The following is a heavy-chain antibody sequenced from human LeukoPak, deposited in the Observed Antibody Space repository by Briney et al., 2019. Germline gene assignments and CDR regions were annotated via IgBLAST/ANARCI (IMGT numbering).Heavy chain of an antibody. CDR3: ARGDLWLGH. Sequence: TGGSLRLSCATSGFIFSSYWMCWVRQAPGKGLEWVANIKSDGSEEYYGDSVKGRFTISRGNAKNSLYLQMNSLRVEDTAVYYCARGDLWLGHWGQGSLVTVSS. CDR1: GFIFSSYW. D-gene: IGHD3-10*01. V-gene: IGHV3-7*01. CDR2: IKSDGSEE. J-gene: IGHJ4*02.